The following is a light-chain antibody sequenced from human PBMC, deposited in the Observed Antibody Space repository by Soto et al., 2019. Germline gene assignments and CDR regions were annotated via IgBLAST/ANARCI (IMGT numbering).Light chain of an antibody. CDR3: QQNYDTPIT. CDR2: AAS. CDR1: QSIGTF. Sequence: DFEMTQSPSSLSAFVGDRVTMTCRASQSIGTFLRWYQQKSGRAPKLLIYAASSLQIGVPSRFSGSGSGTNFTLTISSLQPEDFATYFCQQNYDTPITFGQGTRLEIK. J-gene: IGKJ5*01. V-gene: IGKV1-39*01.